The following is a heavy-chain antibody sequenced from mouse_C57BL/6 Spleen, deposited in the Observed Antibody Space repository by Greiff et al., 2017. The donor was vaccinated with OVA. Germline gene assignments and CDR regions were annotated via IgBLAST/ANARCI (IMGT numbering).Heavy chain of an antibody. CDR1: GYAFSSSW. V-gene: IGHV1-82*01. CDR2: IYPGDGDT. CDR3: ATGVGDYYAMDY. J-gene: IGHJ4*01. Sequence: QVQLQQSGPELVKPGASVKISCKASGYAFSSSWMNWVKQRPGKGLEWIGRIYPGDGDTNYNGKFKGKATLTADKSSSTAYMQLRSLTTYDSAVYFFATGVGDYYAMDYWGQGTSVTVSS.